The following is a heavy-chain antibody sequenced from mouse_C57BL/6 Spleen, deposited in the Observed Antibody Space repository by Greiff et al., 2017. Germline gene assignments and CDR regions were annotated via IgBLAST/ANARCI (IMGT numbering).Heavy chain of an antibody. CDR3: ARGGDAFGD. J-gene: IGHJ2*01. CDR1: GYSFTDYN. CDR2: INPNYGTT. V-gene: IGHV1-39*01. D-gene: IGHD3-3*01. Sequence: EVKLEESGPELVKPGASVKISCKASGYSFTDYNMHWVKQRNGESLEWIGVINPNYGTTSYNQKFKGKATLTVDQSSSTAYMQLNSLTSEDSAVYYCARGGDAFGDWGQGTTVTVSS.